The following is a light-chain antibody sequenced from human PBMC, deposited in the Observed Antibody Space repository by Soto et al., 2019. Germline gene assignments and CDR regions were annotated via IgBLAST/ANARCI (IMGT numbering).Light chain of an antibody. CDR3: QQSYSTPRT. Sequence: DIQMTQSPYSLSASVGDRVTITCRASQSISSYLNWYQQKPGKAPKLLIYAASSLQSGVPSRFSGSGSGTDFTLTISSLQPEDFATYYGQQSYSTPRTFGQGTKVEIK. V-gene: IGKV1-39*01. CDR1: QSISSY. J-gene: IGKJ1*01. CDR2: AAS.